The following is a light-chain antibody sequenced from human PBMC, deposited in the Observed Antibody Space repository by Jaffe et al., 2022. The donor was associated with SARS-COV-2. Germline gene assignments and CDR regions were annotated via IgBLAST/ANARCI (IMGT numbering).Light chain of an antibody. J-gene: IGKJ1*01. V-gene: IGKV4-1*01. Sequence: DIVMTQSPDSLAVSLGERATISCKSSLSVLYNNEMYLAWYQQKSGQPPKLLIYWASTRESGVPDRFSGSGSGTDFTLTISSLQIEDVAVYYCQQYYSTPPTFGQGTKVEIK. CDR2: WAS. CDR3: QQYYSTPPT. CDR1: LSVLYNNEMY.